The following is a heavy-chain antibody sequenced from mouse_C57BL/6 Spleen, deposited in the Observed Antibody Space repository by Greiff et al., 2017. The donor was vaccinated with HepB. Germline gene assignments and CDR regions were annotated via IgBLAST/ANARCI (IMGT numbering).Heavy chain of an antibody. D-gene: IGHD1-1*01. CDR1: GFNIKNTY. V-gene: IGHV14-3*01. CDR3: ARWTYYYGSSYEAMDY. CDR2: IDPANGNT. J-gene: IGHJ4*01. Sequence: EVQLQQSVAELVRPGASVKLSCTASGFNIKNTYMHWVKQRPEQGLEWIGRIDPANGNTKYAPKFQGKATKTADTSSNTADLQLSSLTSEDTAIYYCARWTYYYGSSYEAMDYWNQGTSVTVSS.